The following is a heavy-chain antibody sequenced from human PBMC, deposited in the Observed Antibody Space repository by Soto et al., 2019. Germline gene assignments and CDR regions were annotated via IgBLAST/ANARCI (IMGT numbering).Heavy chain of an antibody. Sequence: QVQLVQSGAEVKKPGSSVKVSCKASGGTFSSYAISWVRQAPGQGLEWMGGILPIFCTANYAQKFQGRVTIPADESPSRAYMELSSVRSEDKAVYYCARDYMELGVRYYDYYGMDVWGRGTTVTVSS. CDR3: ARDYMELGVRYYDYYGMDV. V-gene: IGHV1-69*01. D-gene: IGHD1-26*01. CDR2: ILPIFCTA. J-gene: IGHJ6*02. CDR1: GGTFSSYA.